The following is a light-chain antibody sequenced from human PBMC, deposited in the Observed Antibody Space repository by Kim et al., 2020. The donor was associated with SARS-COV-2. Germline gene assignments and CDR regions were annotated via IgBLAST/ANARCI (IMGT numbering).Light chain of an antibody. CDR3: QQRGSWPLT. Sequence: EIVLTQSPATLSLSPGERATVSCRASQSVSSYLAWYQQKPGQAPRLLIYDASNRATGIPARFSGSGSGTDFTLTISSLEPEDFAVYYCQQRGSWPLTFGGGTKVDIK. CDR1: QSVSSY. CDR2: DAS. J-gene: IGKJ4*01. V-gene: IGKV3-11*01.